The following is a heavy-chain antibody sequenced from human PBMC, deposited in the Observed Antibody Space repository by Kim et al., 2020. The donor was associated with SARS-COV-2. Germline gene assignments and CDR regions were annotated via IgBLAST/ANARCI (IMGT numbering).Heavy chain of an antibody. J-gene: IGHJ4*02. CDR3: GSGSFDY. D-gene: IGHD1-26*01. Sequence: SSSTIYYADSVKGRFTISRDNAKNSLYLQMNSLRAEDTAVYYCGSGSFDYWGQGTLVTVSS. CDR2: SSSTI. V-gene: IGHV3-48*04.